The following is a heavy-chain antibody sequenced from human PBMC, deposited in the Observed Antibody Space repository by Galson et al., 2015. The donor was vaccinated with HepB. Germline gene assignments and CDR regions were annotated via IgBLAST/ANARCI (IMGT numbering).Heavy chain of an antibody. CDR3: ARGQAVVVVPAANWYFDL. CDR2: IYPGDSDT. CDR1: GYSFTSYW. V-gene: IGHV5-51*01. D-gene: IGHD2-2*01. J-gene: IGHJ2*01. Sequence: QSGAEVKKPGESLKISCKGSGYSFTSYWITWVRQMPGKGLEWMGIIYPGDSDTRYSPSFQGQVTISADKSISTAYLQWSSLKASDTAMYYCARGQAVVVVPAANWYFDLWGCGTLVTVSS.